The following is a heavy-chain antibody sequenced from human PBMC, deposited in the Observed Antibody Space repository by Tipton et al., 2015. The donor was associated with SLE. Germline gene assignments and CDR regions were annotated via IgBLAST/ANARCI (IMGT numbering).Heavy chain of an antibody. J-gene: IGHJ3*02. CDR2: ISSSSSTI. CDR1: GFTFSSYS. D-gene: IGHD3-22*01. CDR3: ARQPRDSSGYYSDAFDI. V-gene: IGHV3-48*01. Sequence: SLRLSCAASGFTFSSYSMNWVRQAPGKGLEWVSYISSSSSTIYYADSVKGRFTISRDNAKNSPYLQMNSLRAEDTAVYYCARQPRDSSGYYSDAFDIWGQGTMVTVSS.